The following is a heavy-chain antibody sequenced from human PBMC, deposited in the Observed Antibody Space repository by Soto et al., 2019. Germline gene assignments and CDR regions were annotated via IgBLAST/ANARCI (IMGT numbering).Heavy chain of an antibody. CDR1: GYTFINFF. CDR3: ARVPRMEAARPRGYYYGMDV. V-gene: IGHV1-46*01. J-gene: IGHJ6*02. D-gene: IGHD6-6*01. CDR2: INPSGGAT. Sequence: ASVKVSCKASGYTFINFFIHWVRQAPGQGLEWVGIINPSGGATTYPQKFQGRVTMTRDTSTSTVYMDVSSLRFDDTAVYYCARVPRMEAARPRGYYYGMDVWGQGTTVTVSS.